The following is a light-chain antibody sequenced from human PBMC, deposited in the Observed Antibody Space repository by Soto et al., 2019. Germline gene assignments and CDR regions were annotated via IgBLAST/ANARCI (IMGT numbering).Light chain of an antibody. J-gene: IGLJ1*01. CDR2: DVS. CDR1: SSDVGASNY. Sequence: QSALTQPASVSGSPGQSVAISCTGTSSDVGASNYVSWYQQLPGKAPKLLIYDVSHRPSWVSDRFSGSKSGNTASLTISGLQAEDEGDYYCNSYTSSSTLYVFGTGTKLTVL. CDR3: NSYTSSSTLYV. V-gene: IGLV2-14*01.